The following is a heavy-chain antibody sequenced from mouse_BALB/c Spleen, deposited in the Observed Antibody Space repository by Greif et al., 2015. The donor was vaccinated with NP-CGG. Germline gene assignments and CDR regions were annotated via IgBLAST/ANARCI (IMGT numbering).Heavy chain of an antibody. D-gene: IGHD3-3*01. V-gene: IGHV7-3*02. CDR2: IRNKANGYTT. J-gene: IGHJ2*01. CDR3: ARDMKWGRAYFDY. Sequence: EVQVVESGGGLVQPGGSLRLSCATSGFTFTDYYMSWVRQPPGKALEWLGFIRNKANGYTTEYSASVKGRFTISRDNSQSILYLQMNTLRAEDSATYYCARDMKWGRAYFDYWGQGTTLTVSS. CDR1: GFTFTDYY.